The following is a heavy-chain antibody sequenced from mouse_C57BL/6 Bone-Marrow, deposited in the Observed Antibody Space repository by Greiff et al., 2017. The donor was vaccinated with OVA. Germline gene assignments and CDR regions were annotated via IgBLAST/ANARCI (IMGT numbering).Heavy chain of an antibody. D-gene: IGHD2-4*01. CDR3: ARMDYDYDGGFAY. J-gene: IGHJ3*01. Sequence: VQLQESGAELVRPGASVKLSCKASGYTFTDYYINWVKQRPGQGLEWIARIYPGSGNTYYNEKFKGKATLTAEKSSSTAYMQLSSLTSEDSAVYFCARMDYDYDGGFAYWGQGTLVTVAA. V-gene: IGHV1-76*01. CDR1: GYTFTDYY. CDR2: IYPGSGNT.